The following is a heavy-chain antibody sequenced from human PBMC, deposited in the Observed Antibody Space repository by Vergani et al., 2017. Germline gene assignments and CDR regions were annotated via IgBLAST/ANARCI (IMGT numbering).Heavy chain of an antibody. V-gene: IGHV1-69*13. CDR1: GGTFSSYA. D-gene: IGHD5-18*01. J-gene: IGHJ6*02. CDR2: IIPIFGTA. Sequence: QVQLVQSGAEVKKPGSSVKVSCKASGGTFSSYAISWVRQAPGQGLEWMGRIIPIFGTANYAQKFQGRVTITADESTSTAYMELSSLRSEDTAVYYCARGXIQLWNNYYYGMDVWGQGTTVTVSS. CDR3: ARGXIQLWNNYYYGMDV.